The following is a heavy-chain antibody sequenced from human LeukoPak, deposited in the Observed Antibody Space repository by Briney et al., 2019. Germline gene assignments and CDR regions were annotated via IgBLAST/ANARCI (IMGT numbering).Heavy chain of an antibody. J-gene: IGHJ5*02. CDR1: GYTFTDYS. V-gene: IGHV1-2*02. D-gene: IGHD2-2*01. CDR3: ARGMGVLVPAATWFDP. CDR2: INPNSGGT. Sequence: ASVKVSCKASGYTFTDYSMHWVRQAPGQGLEWMGWINPNSGGTNYAQKFQGRVTMTRDTSISTAYMDLSRLRSDDTAVYYCARGMGVLVPAATWFDPWGQGTLVTVSS.